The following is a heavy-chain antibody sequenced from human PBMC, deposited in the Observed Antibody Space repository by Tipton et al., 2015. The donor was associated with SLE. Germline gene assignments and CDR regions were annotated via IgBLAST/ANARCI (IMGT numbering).Heavy chain of an antibody. J-gene: IGHJ4*02. V-gene: IGHV1-18*01. D-gene: IGHD5-12*01. CDR1: GYTLTSYG. Sequence: QSGAEVKKPGASVKVSCKASGYTLTSYGISWVRQAPGQGPEWMGWISAYNGNTNYAQKLQGRVTMTTDTSTSTAYMELRSLRSDDTAVYYCARAPIVAPLSVRPFDYWGQGTLVTVSS. CDR3: ARAPIVAPLSVRPFDY. CDR2: ISAYNGNT.